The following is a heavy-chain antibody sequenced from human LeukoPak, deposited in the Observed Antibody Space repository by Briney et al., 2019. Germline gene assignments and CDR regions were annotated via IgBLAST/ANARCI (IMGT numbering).Heavy chain of an antibody. CDR2: TRNIGRSYST. J-gene: IGHJ4*02. CDR1: GFSVSEYF. D-gene: IGHD3-16*01. CDR3: ARVNPLGELF. V-gene: IGHV3-72*01. Sequence: GGSLRLSCAASGFSVSEYFIDWLRQAPGKGLEWVGRTRNIGRSYSTEYATSVKGRFIVSRDESKNSVYLQMNSLRTDDTAVYYCARVNPLGELFWGQGTLVTVSS.